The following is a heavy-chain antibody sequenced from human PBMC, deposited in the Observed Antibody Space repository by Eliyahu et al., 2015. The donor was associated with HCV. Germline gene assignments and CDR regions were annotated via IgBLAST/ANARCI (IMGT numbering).Heavy chain of an antibody. CDR2: INHSGST. J-gene: IGHJ5*02. V-gene: IGHV4-34*01. D-gene: IGHD6-13*01. CDR1: GGSFSVYY. CDR3: ARGLQDGIAAGGSNWFDP. Sequence: QVQLQQWGAGLLKPSETLSLTCAVYGGSFSVYYWXWIRQPPGKGLEWIGEINHSGSTNYNPSLKSRVTISVDTSKSQFSLKLSSVTVADTAVYYCARGLQDGIAAGGSNWFDPWGQGTLVTVSS.